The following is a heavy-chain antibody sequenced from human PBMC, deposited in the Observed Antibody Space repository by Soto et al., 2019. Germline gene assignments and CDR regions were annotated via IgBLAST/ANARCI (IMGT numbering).Heavy chain of an antibody. D-gene: IGHD6-19*01. J-gene: IGHJ4*02. CDR2: IIPIFGTA. Sequence: SVKVSCKASGGTFSSYAVSWVRQAPGQGLEWMGGIIPIFGTANYAQKFQGRVTITADESTSTAYMELSSLRSEDTAVYYCAGELAVAGPSFDYWGQGTLVTVSS. CDR3: AGELAVAGPSFDY. V-gene: IGHV1-69*13. CDR1: GGTFSSYA.